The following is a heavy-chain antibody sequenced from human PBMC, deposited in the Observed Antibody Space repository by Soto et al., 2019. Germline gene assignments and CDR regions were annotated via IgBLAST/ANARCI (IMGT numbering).Heavy chain of an antibody. J-gene: IGHJ3*02. D-gene: IGHD2-2*01. CDR3: ARLEGYCSSTSCYSAFDI. V-gene: IGHV4-59*01. CDR1: GGSISSYY. CDR2: IYYSGST. Sequence: SETLSLTCTVSGGSISSYYWSWIRQPPGKGLEWIGYIYYSGSTNYNPSLKSRVTITVDTSKNKFSLKLRSVTAADTAVYYCARLEGYCSSTSCYSAFDIWGQGTMVTVSS.